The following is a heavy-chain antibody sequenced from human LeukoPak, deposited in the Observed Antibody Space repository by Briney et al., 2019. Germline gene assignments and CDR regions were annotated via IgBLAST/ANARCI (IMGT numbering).Heavy chain of an antibody. CDR1: DYSFSSYG. CDR2: ISIYNGKT. CDR3: AKDVLLWFGGHAFDI. J-gene: IGHJ3*02. V-gene: IGHV1-18*01. Sequence: GASVKVSCKASDYSFSSYGVSWVRQAPGQGLEWMGWISIYNGKTEYAQKFQGRVSMTTDTLTSTAYMELRSLRSDDTAVYYCAKDVLLWFGGHAFDIWGQGTMVTVSS. D-gene: IGHD3-10*01.